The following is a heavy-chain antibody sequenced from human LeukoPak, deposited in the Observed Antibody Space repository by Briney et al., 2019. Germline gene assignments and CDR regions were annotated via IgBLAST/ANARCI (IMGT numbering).Heavy chain of an antibody. CDR2: ISWNSGSI. CDR1: GLTFDDYA. D-gene: IGHD3-10*01. Sequence: PGRSLRLSCAASGLTFDDYAMHWVRQAPGKGLEWVSGISWNSGSIGYADSVKGRFTISRDNAKNSLYLQMNSLRAEDTAVYYCARDPGGYYYMDVWGKGTTVTVSS. J-gene: IGHJ6*03. V-gene: IGHV3-9*01. CDR3: ARDPGGYYYMDV.